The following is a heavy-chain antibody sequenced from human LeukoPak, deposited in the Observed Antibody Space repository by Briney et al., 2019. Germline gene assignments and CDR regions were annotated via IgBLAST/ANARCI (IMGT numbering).Heavy chain of an antibody. Sequence: GGSLRLSCAASGFTFSSYAMSWVRQAPGKGLEWVSGVSGSGSSTYYADSVKGRFTISRDNSKNTLFLQMNSLRAEDTAVYYCTKGLESYITGQVWDWGQGTLVTVSS. CDR1: GFTFSSYA. V-gene: IGHV3-23*01. D-gene: IGHD3-16*01. J-gene: IGHJ4*02. CDR2: VSGSGSST. CDR3: TKGLESYITGQVWD.